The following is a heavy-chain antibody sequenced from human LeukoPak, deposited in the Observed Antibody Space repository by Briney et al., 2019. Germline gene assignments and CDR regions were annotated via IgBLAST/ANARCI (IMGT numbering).Heavy chain of an antibody. CDR3: ARAKHGYYDFWSGYYTGRYFDY. J-gene: IGHJ4*02. CDR2: INHSGST. V-gene: IGHV4-34*01. D-gene: IGHD3-3*01. CDR1: GGSFSGYY. Sequence: SETLSLTCAVYGGSFSGYYWSWIRQPPGKGLEWIGEINHSGSTNYNPSLKSRVTISVDTSKNQFSLKLSSVTAADTAVYYCARAKHGYYDFWSGYYTGRYFDYWGQGTLVTVSS.